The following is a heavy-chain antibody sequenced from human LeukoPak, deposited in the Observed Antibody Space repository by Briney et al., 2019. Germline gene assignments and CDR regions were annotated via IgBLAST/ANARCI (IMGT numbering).Heavy chain of an antibody. V-gene: IGHV4-4*02. J-gene: IGHJ4*02. CDR1: GASISDRSW. Sequence: SETLSLTCAVNGASISDRSWWTWVRQSPGKGLEWIGEIYGDNTNYNPSLKSRVNISLDKSKNQFSLKLTSLTAADTAVYYCVLGFGAILSQDWGQGALVTVSP. D-gene: IGHD3-10*01. CDR2: IYGDNT. CDR3: VLGFGAILSQD.